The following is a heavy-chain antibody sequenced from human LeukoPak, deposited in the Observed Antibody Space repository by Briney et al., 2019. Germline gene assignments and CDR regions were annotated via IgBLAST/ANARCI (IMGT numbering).Heavy chain of an antibody. V-gene: IGHV4-34*01. Sequence: SETLSLTCAVYGGSFSGYYWSWIRQPPGKGLEWIGEINHSGSTNYNPSLKSRVTISVDTSKSQFSLKLSSVTAADTAVYYCARRRSVAGIVDYWGQGTLVTVSS. CDR3: ARRRSVAGIVDY. D-gene: IGHD6-19*01. CDR1: GGSFSGYY. CDR2: INHSGST. J-gene: IGHJ4*02.